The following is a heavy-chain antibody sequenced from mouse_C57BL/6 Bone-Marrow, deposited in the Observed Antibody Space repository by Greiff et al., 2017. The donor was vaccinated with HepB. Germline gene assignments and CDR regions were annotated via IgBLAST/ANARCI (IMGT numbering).Heavy chain of an antibody. J-gene: IGHJ1*03. Sequence: QVQLQQPGAELVKPGASVKLSCKASGYTFTSYWMHWVKQRPGRGLEWIGRIDPNSGGTKYNEKFKSKATLTVDKPSSTAYMQLSSLTSEDSAVYYGASESICYGRGGYLYFDVWGTGTTVTVSS. D-gene: IGHD1-2*01. CDR2: IDPNSGGT. V-gene: IGHV1-72*01. CDR1: GYTFTSYW. CDR3: ASESICYGRGGYLYFDV.